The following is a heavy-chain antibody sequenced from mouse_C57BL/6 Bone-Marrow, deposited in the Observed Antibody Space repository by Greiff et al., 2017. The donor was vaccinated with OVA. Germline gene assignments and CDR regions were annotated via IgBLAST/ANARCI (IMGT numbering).Heavy chain of an antibody. CDR3: AREGGLLPHYV. CDR1: GYAFSSSW. D-gene: IGHD1-1*01. Sequence: QVQLQQSGPELVKPGASVKISCKASGYAFSSSWMNWVKQRPGKGLEWIGRIYPGDGDTNYNGKFKGKATLTADKSSSTAYMQLSSLTSEDSAVYFCAREGGLLPHYVWGTGTTVTVSS. CDR2: IYPGDGDT. J-gene: IGHJ1*03. V-gene: IGHV1-82*01.